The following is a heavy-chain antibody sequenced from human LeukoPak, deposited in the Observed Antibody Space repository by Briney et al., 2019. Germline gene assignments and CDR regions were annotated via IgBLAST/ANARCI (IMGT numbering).Heavy chain of an antibody. V-gene: IGHV3-23*01. CDR3: AKESSAWAGSYFDS. J-gene: IGHJ4*01. Sequence: GGSLRLSCAASGITFSSYAMSWVRQAPGKGLEWVSAISGSGDTTYYADSVKGRFTISRDNSKNTLYLQMNSLRAEHTAVYYCAKESSAWAGSYFDSWSHGTLVTVSS. CDR1: GITFSSYA. D-gene: IGHD6-19*01. CDR2: ISGSGDTT.